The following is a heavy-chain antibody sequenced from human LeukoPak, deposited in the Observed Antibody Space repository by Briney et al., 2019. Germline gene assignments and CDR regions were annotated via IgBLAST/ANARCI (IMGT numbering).Heavy chain of an antibody. CDR3: ARDRSNSWFDY. CDR2: IWYDGSNK. J-gene: IGHJ4*02. V-gene: IGHV3-33*01. D-gene: IGHD6-13*01. Sequence: GRSLRLSCAASGFTFSSYDMHWVRQAPGKGLEWVALIWYDGSNKYYADSVKGRFTISRDISKNTLYLQMNSLRAEDTAVYYCARDRSNSWFDYWGQGTLVTVSS. CDR1: GFTFSSYD.